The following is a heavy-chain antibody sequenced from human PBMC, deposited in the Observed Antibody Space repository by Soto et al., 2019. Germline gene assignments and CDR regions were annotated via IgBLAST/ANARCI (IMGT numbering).Heavy chain of an antibody. CDR1: EGTCSSYA. Sequence: QVQLVQSGAEVKKPGSSVKVSCKASEGTCSSYAISWVRQAPGQGLEWMGGIIPIFGTANYAQKFQGRVTITANNSTSTAKMELISLRSEDTAVYYCARGDDYVRGSYVYWGQGTLVTVSS. CDR2: IIPIFGTA. V-gene: IGHV1-69*06. J-gene: IGHJ4*02. D-gene: IGHD3-16*01. CDR3: ARGDDYVRGSYVY.